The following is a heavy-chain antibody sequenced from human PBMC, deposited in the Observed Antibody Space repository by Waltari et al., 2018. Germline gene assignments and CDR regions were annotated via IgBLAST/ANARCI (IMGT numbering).Heavy chain of an antibody. D-gene: IGHD3-3*01. CDR3: AREWRFWSGLAHGAKYYFDY. V-gene: IGHV4-34*01. CDR2: INHSGST. Sequence: QVQLQQWSAGLLKPSETLSLTCAVYGGSFSGYYWSWIRQPPGKGLEWIGEINHSGSTNYNPFLKSRVTISVETSKNQFSLKLSSVTAADTAVYYCAREWRFWSGLAHGAKYYFDYWGQGTLVTVSS. J-gene: IGHJ4*02. CDR1: GGSFSGYY.